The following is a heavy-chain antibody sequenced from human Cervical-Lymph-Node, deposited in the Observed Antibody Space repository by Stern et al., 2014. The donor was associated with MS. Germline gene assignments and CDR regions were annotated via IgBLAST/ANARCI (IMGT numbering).Heavy chain of an antibody. D-gene: IGHD2-2*01. CDR1: GVSISGHSYY. CDR3: ARPKDGCSSNSCPLDY. Sequence: QLQLQESGPGLVKPSETLSLTCTVSGVSISGHSYYWGWIRQPPGKGLEWIGYIYSSGTTYYNPSLKSRRTISVDTSKNQFSLTLRSVTAADTAVYYCARPKDGCSSNSCPLDYWGQGTLVNVSS. CDR2: IYSSGTT. V-gene: IGHV4-39*01. J-gene: IGHJ4*02.